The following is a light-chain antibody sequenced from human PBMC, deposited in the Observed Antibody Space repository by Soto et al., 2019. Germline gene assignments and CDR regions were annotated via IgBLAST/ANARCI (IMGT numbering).Light chain of an antibody. CDR1: QSISSY. V-gene: IGKV1-39*01. Sequence: DIQMTQSPSSLSASVGDRVTITCRASQSISSYLNWYQQKPGKAPKLLIYAASSLQSGVPSRFSGSGSGTGFTLTISSLQPEDFATYYCHQSYSTLRTFGQGTKVDI. CDR3: HQSYSTLRT. CDR2: AAS. J-gene: IGKJ1*01.